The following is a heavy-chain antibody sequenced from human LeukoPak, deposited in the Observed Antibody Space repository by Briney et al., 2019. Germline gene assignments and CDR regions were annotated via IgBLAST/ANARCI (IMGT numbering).Heavy chain of an antibody. J-gene: IGHJ4*02. CDR2: IYYSGST. CDR3: ASTVGVTAQIDY. CDR1: GGSINSYY. V-gene: IGHV4-59*08. D-gene: IGHD2-21*02. Sequence: SSETLSLTCTVSGGSINSYYWSWIRQPPGKGLEWIGYIYYSGSTNYNPSLKSRVTISVDTSKNQFSLKLSSVTAADTAVYYCASTVGVTAQIDYWGQGTLVTVSS.